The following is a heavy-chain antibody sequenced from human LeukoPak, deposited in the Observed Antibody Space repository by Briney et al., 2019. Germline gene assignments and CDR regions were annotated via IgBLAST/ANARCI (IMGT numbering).Heavy chain of an antibody. CDR3: AKTRSLLWFGENYYMDV. J-gene: IGHJ6*03. V-gene: IGHV3-30*18. CDR1: GFTFSSYG. D-gene: IGHD3-10*01. CDR2: ISYDGSNK. Sequence: PGGSLRLSCAASGFTFSSYGMHWVRQAPGKGLEWVAVISYDGSNKYYADSVKGRFTISRDNSKNTLYLQMNSLRAEDTAVYYCAKTRSLLWFGENYYMDVWGKGTTVTVSS.